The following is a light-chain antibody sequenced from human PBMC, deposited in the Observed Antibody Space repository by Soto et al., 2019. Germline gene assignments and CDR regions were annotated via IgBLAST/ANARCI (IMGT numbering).Light chain of an antibody. CDR1: QSVSSN. Sequence: EIVMTQSPVTLSVSPGERATLSCRASQSVSSNLARYQQKPGQAPRLLIYGASTRATGIPARFSGSGSGTEFTLTISSLQSEDFAVYYCQQYNNWPPLTFGGGTKVEIK. CDR2: GAS. V-gene: IGKV3-15*01. J-gene: IGKJ4*01. CDR3: QQYNNWPPLT.